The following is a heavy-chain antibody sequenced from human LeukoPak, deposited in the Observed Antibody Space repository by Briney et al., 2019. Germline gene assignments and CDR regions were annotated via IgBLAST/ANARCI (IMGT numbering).Heavy chain of an antibody. Sequence: FXXXAMNWVRQAPGQGXEWXGWINTNTGNPTYAQGFTGRFVFSLDTSVSTAYLQISSLKAEDTAVYYCAXXXXXXGXXXXDYWGQXTXVTVSS. CDR2: INTNTGNP. CDR1: FXXXA. CDR3: AXXXXXXGXXXXDY. V-gene: IGHV7-4-1*02. J-gene: IGHJ4*02.